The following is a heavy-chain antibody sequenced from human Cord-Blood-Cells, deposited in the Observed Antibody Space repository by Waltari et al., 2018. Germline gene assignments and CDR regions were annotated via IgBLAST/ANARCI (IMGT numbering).Heavy chain of an antibody. CDR3: ARAAAGTGNWFDP. J-gene: IGHJ5*02. V-gene: IGHV4-30-2*01. Sequence: QLQLQESGSGLVKPSQTLSLTCPVSGGSFSRGGYSRSWIRQPPGKGLEWIGYIYHSGSTYYNPSLKSRVTISVDRSKNQFSLKLSSVTAADTAVYYCARAAAGTGNWFDPWGQGTLVTVSS. CDR2: IYHSGST. CDR1: GGSFSRGGYS. D-gene: IGHD6-13*01.